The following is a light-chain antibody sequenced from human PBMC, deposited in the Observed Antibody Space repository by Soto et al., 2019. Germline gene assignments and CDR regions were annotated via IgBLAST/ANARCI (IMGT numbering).Light chain of an antibody. J-gene: IGKJ4*01. V-gene: IGKV3-11*01. CDR2: DAY. CDR1: QSVGIY. Sequence: EIVLTQSPATLSLSPGERATLSCRASQSVGIYLAWYQQKPGQAPRLLIYDAYTGDTGIPARLSGSGSGKDFTLSVSGPEPEDFAGYDCQLRTKWPPHTFGGGTKVEMK. CDR3: QLRTKWPPHT.